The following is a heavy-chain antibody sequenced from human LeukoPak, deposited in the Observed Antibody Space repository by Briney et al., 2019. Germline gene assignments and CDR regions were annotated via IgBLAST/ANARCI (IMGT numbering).Heavy chain of an antibody. CDR3: ARDRGNYCRGWFDP. D-gene: IGHD4-11*01. CDR2: IFHSGST. Sequence: SGTLSLTCVVSGGSISSNNWWSWLRQPPGKGLEWIGEIFHSGSTNYNPSLKSRVTISVDKSKNHFSLKLTSVTAADTAVYYCARDRGNYCRGWFDPWGQGTLVTVSS. V-gene: IGHV4-4*02. J-gene: IGHJ5*02. CDR1: GGSISSNNW.